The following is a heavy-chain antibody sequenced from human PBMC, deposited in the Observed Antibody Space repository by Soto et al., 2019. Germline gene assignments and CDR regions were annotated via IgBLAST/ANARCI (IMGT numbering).Heavy chain of an antibody. V-gene: IGHV1-69*02. J-gene: IGHJ4*02. CDR2: VNPIVSMS. D-gene: IGHD3-10*01. CDR1: GDTFNFYS. Sequence: QVQLVQSGAEVKRPGSSVKVSCKASGDTFNFYSINWVRQAPGLGLEWMGRVNPIVSMSNYAQKFQGRVTMPADKSTSTAYMELSSLGSEDTAIYYRGRGSGSGYRPFDSWGQGPLVTVSS. CDR3: GRGSGSGYRPFDS.